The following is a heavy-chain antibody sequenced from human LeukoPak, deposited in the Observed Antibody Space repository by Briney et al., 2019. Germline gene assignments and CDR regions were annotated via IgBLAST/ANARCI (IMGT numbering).Heavy chain of an antibody. J-gene: IGHJ4*02. CDR1: GGSISGGSHH. Sequence: SETLSLTCTVSGGSISGGSHHWGWFRQSPGKGLEWIGSLYLSRTTYYNPSLNSRVTISVDTSKNQFSLQLNSVTAADTAVYYCVRHDGRGGATMGSLDSWGQGSLITVSS. V-gene: IGHV4-39*01. CDR3: VRHDGRGGATMGSLDS. D-gene: IGHD5-12*01. CDR2: LYLSRTT.